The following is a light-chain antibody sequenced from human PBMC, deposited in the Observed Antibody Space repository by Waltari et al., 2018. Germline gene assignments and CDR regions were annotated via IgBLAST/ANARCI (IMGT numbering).Light chain of an antibody. Sequence: QSALTQPASVSGSPGQSITISCTGTSGDVGGYNYVSWYQHHLGKVPKLMIYEVSNRPSGVSNRCSGSKSGNTASLTISGLQAEDEADYYCSSYTSISTWVFGGGTKLTVL. CDR1: SGDVGGYNY. V-gene: IGLV2-14*01. CDR2: EVS. J-gene: IGLJ3*02. CDR3: SSYTSISTWV.